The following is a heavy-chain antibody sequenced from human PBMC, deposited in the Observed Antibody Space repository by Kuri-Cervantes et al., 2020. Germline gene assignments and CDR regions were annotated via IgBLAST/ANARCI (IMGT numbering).Heavy chain of an antibody. Sequence: GESLKISCAAPGFTFSSYAMHWVRQAPGKGLEWVAVISYDGSNKYYADSVKGRFTISRDNSKNTLYLQMNSLRAEDTAVYYCARSPRGYGDFDYWGQGTQVTVSS. CDR2: ISYDGSNK. CDR1: GFTFSSYA. V-gene: IGHV3-30-3*01. D-gene: IGHD3-10*01. CDR3: ARSPRGYGDFDY. J-gene: IGHJ4*02.